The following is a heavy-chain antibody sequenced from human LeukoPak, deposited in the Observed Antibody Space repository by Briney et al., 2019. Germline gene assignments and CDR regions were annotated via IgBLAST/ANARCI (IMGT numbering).Heavy chain of an antibody. CDR2: ISYSGST. CDR1: GGSISTYY. Sequence: SETLSLTCTVSGGSISTYYWSWIRQPPGKGLEWIGYISYSGSTNYNPSLKSRVTISIDTSKNQFSLKLNSVTAADTAVYYCARHAGDWSFDYWGPGTLVTVSS. V-gene: IGHV4-59*08. CDR3: ARHAGDWSFDY. D-gene: IGHD2-21*02. J-gene: IGHJ4*02.